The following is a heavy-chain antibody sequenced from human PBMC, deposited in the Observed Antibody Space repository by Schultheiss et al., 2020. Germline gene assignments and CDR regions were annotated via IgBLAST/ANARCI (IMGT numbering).Heavy chain of an antibody. Sequence: SETLSLTCTVSGGSISSSSYYWGWIRQPPGKGLEWIGSIYHSGSTNYNPSLKSRVTISVDTSKNQFSLKLSSVTAADTAVYYCARDPHDGDYTGWFDPWGQGTLVTVSS. CDR1: GGSISSSSYY. CDR3: ARDPHDGDYTGWFDP. D-gene: IGHD4-17*01. J-gene: IGHJ5*02. V-gene: IGHV4-39*07. CDR2: IYHSGST.